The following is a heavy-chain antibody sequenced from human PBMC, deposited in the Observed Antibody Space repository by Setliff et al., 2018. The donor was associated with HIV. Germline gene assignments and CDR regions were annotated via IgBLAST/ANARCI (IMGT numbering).Heavy chain of an antibody. CDR2: IRQDGSEK. Sequence: GGSLRLSCAASGFTFSTYWMNWVRQAPGKGLEWVANIRQDGSEKYYVDSVKGRFTVSRDNAENSLYLQMNSLRPEDTAFYYCAKDVHIAVAAGLDHWGQGTLVTVSS. J-gene: IGHJ4*02. D-gene: IGHD6-19*01. CDR1: GFTFSTYW. V-gene: IGHV3-7*03. CDR3: AKDVHIAVAAGLDH.